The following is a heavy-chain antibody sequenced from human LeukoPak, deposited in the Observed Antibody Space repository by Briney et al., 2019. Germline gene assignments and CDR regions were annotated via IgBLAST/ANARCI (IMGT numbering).Heavy chain of an antibody. J-gene: IGHJ6*02. CDR2: IYYSGST. Sequence: SETLSLTCTVSGCTLSSYCWSWIRQPPGKGLEWIGYIYYSGSTNYNPSLMSRGTISVDTTKNQFSLKLSSVTAADTGVYYCVRGYYYYGMDVWGQGTTVTVSS. V-gene: IGHV4-59*01. CDR1: GCTLSSYC. CDR3: VRGYYYYGMDV.